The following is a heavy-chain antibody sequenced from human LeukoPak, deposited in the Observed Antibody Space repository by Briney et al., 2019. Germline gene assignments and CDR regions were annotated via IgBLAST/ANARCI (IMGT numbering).Heavy chain of an antibody. J-gene: IGHJ6*02. CDR2: IYYSGST. CDR3: TRTTVTTGSYYYYYGMDV. D-gene: IGHD4-17*01. V-gene: IGHV4-31*03. Sequence: PSETLSLTCTVSGVSISSGGYYWSWIRQHPGKGLEWIGYIYYSGSTYYNPSLKSRVTISVDTSKNQFSLKLSSVTAADTAVYYCTRTTVTTGSYYYYYGMDVWGQGTTVTVSS. CDR1: GVSISSGGYY.